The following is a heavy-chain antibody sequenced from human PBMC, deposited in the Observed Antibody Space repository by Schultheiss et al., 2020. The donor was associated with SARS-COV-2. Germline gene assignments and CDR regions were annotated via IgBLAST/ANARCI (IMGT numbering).Heavy chain of an antibody. D-gene: IGHD4-17*01. J-gene: IGHJ6*02. Sequence: SETLSLTCTVSGGSVSSASYYWSWIRQPPGKGLEWIGYIYYSGSANYNPSLKSRVTMSVDTSKNQFSLNLSSMTAADTAVYYCARGPDYGDYGVWGQGTTVTVSS. CDR2: IYYSGSA. CDR1: GGSVSSASYY. CDR3: ARGPDYGDYGV. V-gene: IGHV4-61*01.